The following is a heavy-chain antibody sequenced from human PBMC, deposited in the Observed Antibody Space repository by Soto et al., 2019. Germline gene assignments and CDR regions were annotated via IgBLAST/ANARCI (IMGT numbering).Heavy chain of an antibody. J-gene: IGHJ6*02. CDR2: IYSSGST. Sequence: SETLSLTCTVSGGSISRYYWSWIRQPPGRGLEWIGNIYSSGSTNYNPSLKSRVTISVDTSKNQVSLSLNAVTAADTAVYYCAREYYDFWSTTYSYYGMDVWGQGTTVTVSS. V-gene: IGHV4-59*01. CDR3: AREYYDFWSTTYSYYGMDV. CDR1: GGSISRYY. D-gene: IGHD3-3*01.